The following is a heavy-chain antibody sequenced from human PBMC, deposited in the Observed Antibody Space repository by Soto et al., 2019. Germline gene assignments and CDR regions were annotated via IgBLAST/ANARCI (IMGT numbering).Heavy chain of an antibody. CDR3: ARDIAAAGGYNWFDP. J-gene: IGHJ5*02. Sequence: TSETLSLTCTVSGGSISSYYWSWIRQPPGKGLEWIGYIYYSGSTNYNPSLKGRVTISVDTSKNQFSLKLSSVTAADTAVYYCARDIAAAGGYNWFDPWGQGTLVTVSS. V-gene: IGHV4-59*01. CDR1: GGSISSYY. CDR2: IYYSGST. D-gene: IGHD6-13*01.